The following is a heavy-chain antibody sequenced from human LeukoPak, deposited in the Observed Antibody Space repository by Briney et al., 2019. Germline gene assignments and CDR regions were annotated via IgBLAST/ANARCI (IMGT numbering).Heavy chain of an antibody. Sequence: PGRSLRLSCAASGFTFDDYAMHWVRQAPGKGLEWVSGISWDSGSIGYADSVKGRFTISRDNAKNSLYLQMNSLRAEDTALYYCAKSVAVTEYFQHWGQGTLVTVSS. CDR1: GFTFDDYA. D-gene: IGHD6-19*01. CDR2: ISWDSGSI. J-gene: IGHJ1*01. V-gene: IGHV3-9*01. CDR3: AKSVAVTEYFQH.